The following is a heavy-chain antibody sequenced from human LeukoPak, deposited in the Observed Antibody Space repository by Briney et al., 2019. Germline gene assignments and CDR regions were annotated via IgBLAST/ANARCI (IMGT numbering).Heavy chain of an antibody. CDR2: ISSSSSYI. Sequence: PGGSLRLSCAASGLTFSSYSMNWVRQAPGKGLEWVSSISSSSSYIYYADSVKGQFTISRDNAKNSLYLQMNSLRAEDTAVYYCARDQLRNYDFWSGYYTGRYYGMDVWGQGTTVTVSS. J-gene: IGHJ6*02. V-gene: IGHV3-21*01. CDR1: GLTFSSYS. CDR3: ARDQLRNYDFWSGYYTGRYYGMDV. D-gene: IGHD3-3*01.